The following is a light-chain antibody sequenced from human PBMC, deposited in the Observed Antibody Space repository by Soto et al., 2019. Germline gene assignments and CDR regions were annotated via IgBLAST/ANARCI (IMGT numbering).Light chain of an antibody. V-gene: IGKV3-20*01. CDR3: QQYGSSGT. Sequence: EIVLTQSPGTLSLSPGERATLSCRASQSVSGYIGWYQQKPGQAPRLLIYGASNRATGIPDRFSGSGSGTDFTLTISRLEPEDFAVYYCQQYGSSGTFGQGTKVDIK. CDR1: QSVSGY. J-gene: IGKJ1*01. CDR2: GAS.